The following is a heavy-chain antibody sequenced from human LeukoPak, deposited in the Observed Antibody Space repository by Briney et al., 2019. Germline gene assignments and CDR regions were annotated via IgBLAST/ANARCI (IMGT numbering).Heavy chain of an antibody. CDR3: AKARPAIAARVGYYYYGMDV. D-gene: IGHD6-6*01. CDR2: ISYDGSNK. Sequence: PGGSLGLSCAASGFTFSSYGMHWVRQAPGKGLEWVAVISYDGSNKYYGDSVKGRFTISRDNSKDTLYLQMNSLRAEDTAVYYCAKARPAIAARVGYYYYGMDVWGQGTTVTVSS. J-gene: IGHJ6*02. V-gene: IGHV3-30*18. CDR1: GFTFSSYG.